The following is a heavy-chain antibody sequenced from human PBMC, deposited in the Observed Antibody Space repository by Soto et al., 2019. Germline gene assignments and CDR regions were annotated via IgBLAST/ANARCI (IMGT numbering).Heavy chain of an antibody. Sequence: ASVKVSCKTSGGTFSSYAISWVRQAPGQGLEWMGGIVPIVGTTTYAQKFQGRVTIAADEATSTAYMQLSRLISYDTAVYYCVRVVAIPGYPDHWGQGTLVTVSS. V-gene: IGHV1-69*13. CDR1: GGTFSSYA. CDR3: VRVVAIPGYPDH. D-gene: IGHD5-12*01. J-gene: IGHJ4*02. CDR2: IVPIVGTT.